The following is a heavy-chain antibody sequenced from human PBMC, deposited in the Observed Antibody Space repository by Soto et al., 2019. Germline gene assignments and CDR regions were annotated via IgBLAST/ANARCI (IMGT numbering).Heavy chain of an antibody. CDR2: IFYTGST. D-gene: IGHD3-10*01. Sequence: QVQLQESGPGLVRPSETLSLTCTVSSGSISVYYWGWIRQPPGKGLEWIGYIFYTGSTNYNPSLXXXXXXXXXXXXXXXXXXXXXXXXXXXXXYYCARHYPTGNNFNYFDYWGQGTLVTVSS. V-gene: IGHV4-59*01. J-gene: IGHJ4*02. CDR1: SGSISVYY. CDR3: ARHYPTGNNFNYFDY.